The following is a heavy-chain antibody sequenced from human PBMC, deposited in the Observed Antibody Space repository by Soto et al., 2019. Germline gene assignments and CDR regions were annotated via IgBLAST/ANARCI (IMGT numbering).Heavy chain of an antibody. CDR2: ISGSGGST. Sequence: EAQLLESGGGLVQPGGSLRLSCAASGFTFSSYAMSWVRQAPGKGLEWVSAISGSGGSTYYADSVKGRFTISRDNSKNTLYLQMNSLRAEDTAVYYCVLDWNYGIRGPYLDYWGQGTLVTVSS. D-gene: IGHD1-7*01. CDR3: VLDWNYGIRGPYLDY. J-gene: IGHJ4*02. CDR1: GFTFSSYA. V-gene: IGHV3-23*01.